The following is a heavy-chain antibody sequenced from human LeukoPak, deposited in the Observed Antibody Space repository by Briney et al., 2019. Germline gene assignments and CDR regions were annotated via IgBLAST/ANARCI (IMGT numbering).Heavy chain of an antibody. Sequence: PSETLSLTCTVAGGSITTSNHYWSWIRQSPGKGLEWLGVIHYIGSIYYTPSLKSRLTISVDTSTNQFSLRLTSVTAADTALYFCAREGITMVRGVTNFNWFDPWGQGTLVTVSS. CDR1: GGSITTSNHY. D-gene: IGHD3-10*01. CDR2: IHYIGSI. V-gene: IGHV4-39*02. J-gene: IGHJ5*02. CDR3: AREGITMVRGVTNFNWFDP.